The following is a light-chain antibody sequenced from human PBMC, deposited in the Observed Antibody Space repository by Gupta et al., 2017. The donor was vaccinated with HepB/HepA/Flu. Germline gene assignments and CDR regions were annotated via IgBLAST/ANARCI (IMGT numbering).Light chain of an antibody. Sequence: IVLTQSPGTLSLSPGEGATLSCKTSQSINSNYLAWYQQKPGQTPRLVIYDTSSRATGIPDRFSGSGSGTEFTLTIRRLEPEELAMYYCQHYGSSPLYAFGQGTKLEIK. CDR2: DTS. CDR3: QHYGSSPLYA. J-gene: IGKJ2*01. V-gene: IGKV3-20*01. CDR1: QSINSNY.